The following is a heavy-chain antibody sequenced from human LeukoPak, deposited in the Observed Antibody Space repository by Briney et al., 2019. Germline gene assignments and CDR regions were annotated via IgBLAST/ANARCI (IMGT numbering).Heavy chain of an antibody. CDR1: DYSISSVYY. CDR2: IYHSGRT. J-gene: IGHJ4*02. Sequence: SETLSLTCTVSDYSISSVYYWGWIRQPPGKGLEWIGSIYHSGRTYFNPSLKGRVTISVDTSKNQFSLKLSSVTAADTAVYYCARDRMIVDWGQGTLVTVSS. V-gene: IGHV4-38-2*02. D-gene: IGHD3-22*01. CDR3: ARDRMIVD.